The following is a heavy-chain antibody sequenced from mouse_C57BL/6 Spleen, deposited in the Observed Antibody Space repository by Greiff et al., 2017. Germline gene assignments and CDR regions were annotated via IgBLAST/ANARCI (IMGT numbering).Heavy chain of an antibody. CDR3: AREGITTVVACDY. J-gene: IGHJ2*01. CDR1: GYTFTSYW. V-gene: IGHV1-55*01. D-gene: IGHD1-1*01. Sequence: QVQLQQSGAELVKPGASVKMSCKASGYTFTSYWITWVKQRPGQGLEWIGDIDPGSGSTNYNEKFKSKATLTVDTSSSTAYMQLSSLTSEDSAVYYCAREGITTVVACDYWGQGTTLTVSS. CDR2: IDPGSGST.